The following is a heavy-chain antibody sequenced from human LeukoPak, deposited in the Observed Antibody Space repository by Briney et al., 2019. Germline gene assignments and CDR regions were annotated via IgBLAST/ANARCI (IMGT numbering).Heavy chain of an antibody. V-gene: IGHV3-48*01. CDR1: GFTFSSYS. CDR2: ISSSSSTI. Sequence: GGSLRLSCAASGFTFSSYSMNWVRQAPGKGLEWVSYISSSSSTIYYADSVKGRFTISRDNAKNSLYLQMNSLRAEDTAVYYCARAQLLSTDYWGQGTLVTVSS. CDR3: ARAQLLSTDY. J-gene: IGHJ4*02. D-gene: IGHD2-2*01.